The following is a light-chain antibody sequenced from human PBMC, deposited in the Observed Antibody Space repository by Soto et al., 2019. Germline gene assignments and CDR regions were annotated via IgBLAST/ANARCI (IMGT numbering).Light chain of an antibody. Sequence: QSVLTQPASVSGSPGQSITISCTGTSSDVGAYNYVSWYQQHPGKAPKLMIYEVRNRPSGVSDRFSGSRSGNTASLTISGLQAEDEADYYCSSYAGNNNFVVFGGGTKVTVL. CDR3: SSYAGNNNFVV. V-gene: IGLV2-14*01. CDR2: EVR. J-gene: IGLJ2*01. CDR1: SSDVGAYNY.